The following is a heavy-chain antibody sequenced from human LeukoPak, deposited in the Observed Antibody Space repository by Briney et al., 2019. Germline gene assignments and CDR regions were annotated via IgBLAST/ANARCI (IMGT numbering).Heavy chain of an antibody. D-gene: IGHD3-3*02. CDR2: ISGSGVTT. CDR3: AKDAGIRLWYFDY. J-gene: IGHJ4*02. CDR1: GFTFSSYA. Sequence: PGGSLRLSCAASGFTFSSYAMSWVRQAPGKGLGWVSTISGSGVTTYYADSVKGRFTISRDNSKNTLYLQMNSLRAEDTAVYYCAKDAGIRLWYFDYWGQGTLVTVSS. V-gene: IGHV3-23*01.